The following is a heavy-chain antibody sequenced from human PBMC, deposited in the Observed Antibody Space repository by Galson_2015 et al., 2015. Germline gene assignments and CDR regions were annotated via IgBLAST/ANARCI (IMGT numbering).Heavy chain of an antibody. CDR2: TYYRSKWYT. V-gene: IGHV6-1*01. CDR1: GDSVSSNSGA. D-gene: IGHD5-12*01. CDR3: AKWHHVLRYFDF. Sequence: CAISGDSVSSNSGAWSWIRQSPSRGLEWLGRTYYRSKWYTDYSVSVESRITINPDTSKNQFSLQLNSVTPEDTAVYYCAKWHHVLRYFDFWGQGPLVTVSS. J-gene: IGHJ4*02.